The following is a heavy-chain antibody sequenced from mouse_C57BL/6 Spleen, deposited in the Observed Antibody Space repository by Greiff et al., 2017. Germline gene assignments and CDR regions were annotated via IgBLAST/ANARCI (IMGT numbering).Heavy chain of an antibody. CDR1: GYTFTSYW. D-gene: IGHD2-3*01. CDR3: ARNDGYCSYYYAMDY. J-gene: IGHJ4*01. Sequence: QVQLQQPGAELVKPGASVKLSCKASGYTFTSYWMHWVKQRPGQGLEWIGMIHPNSGSTNYNEKFKSKATLTVDKSSSTAYRQLSSLTSEDSAVYYGARNDGYCSYYYAMDYWGQGTSVTVSS. V-gene: IGHV1-64*01. CDR2: IHPNSGST.